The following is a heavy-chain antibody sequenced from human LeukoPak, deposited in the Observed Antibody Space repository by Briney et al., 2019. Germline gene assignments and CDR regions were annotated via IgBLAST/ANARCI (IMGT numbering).Heavy chain of an antibody. D-gene: IGHD1-1*01. CDR1: ISRSTDY. CDR2: IYHSGST. J-gene: IGHJ3*01. CDR3: VRHVTKVDAFDA. V-gene: IGHV4-39*01. Sequence: SETLSLTCSISRSTDYWGWIRQSPGKGLEWIGSIYHSGSTYYNPSLKGRVTISIDMSKNQFSLKLTSVTAADTAMFYCVRHVTKVDAFDAWGQGTMVTVSS.